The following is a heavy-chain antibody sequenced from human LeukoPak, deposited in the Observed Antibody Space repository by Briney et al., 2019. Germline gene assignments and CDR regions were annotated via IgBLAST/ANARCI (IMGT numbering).Heavy chain of an antibody. D-gene: IGHD4-23*01. J-gene: IGHJ3*02. CDR1: GGSFSGYY. Sequence: SETLSLTCAVYGGSFSGYYWSWIRQPPEKGLEWIGEINHSGSTNYNPSLKSRVTISVDTSKNQFSLRLSSVTAADTAVYYCARDSYDYGGNDAFDIWGQGTMVTVSS. CDR3: ARDSYDYGGNDAFDI. CDR2: INHSGST. V-gene: IGHV4-34*01.